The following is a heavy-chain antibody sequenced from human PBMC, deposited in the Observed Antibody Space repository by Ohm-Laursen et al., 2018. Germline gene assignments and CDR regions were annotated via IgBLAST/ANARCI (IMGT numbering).Heavy chain of an antibody. CDR1: GFTFSGYW. Sequence: GSLRLSCTASGFTFSGYWMHWVRQAPGKGLVWVSLINTDGSSTTYADSVKGRFTISRDNAKNTLYLQMNSLRAEDTAVYYCARVTYSSGWYYYYGMDVWGQGTTVTVSS. D-gene: IGHD6-19*01. J-gene: IGHJ6*02. CDR3: ARVTYSSGWYYYYGMDV. CDR2: INTDGSST. V-gene: IGHV3-74*01.